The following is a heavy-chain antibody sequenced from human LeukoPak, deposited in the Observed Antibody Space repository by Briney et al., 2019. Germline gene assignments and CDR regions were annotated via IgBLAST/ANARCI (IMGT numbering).Heavy chain of an antibody. Sequence: GGSLRLSCAASGFTFSSYAMSWVRQAPGKGLEWVSAISGRGVSTYYADSVKGRFTISRDNSKNTLYLQMNSLRAEDTAFYFCANTTTETPGWFDPWGQGTLVTVSS. CDR3: ANTTTETPGWFDP. V-gene: IGHV3-23*01. J-gene: IGHJ5*02. CDR2: ISGRGVST. D-gene: IGHD4-11*01. CDR1: GFTFSSYA.